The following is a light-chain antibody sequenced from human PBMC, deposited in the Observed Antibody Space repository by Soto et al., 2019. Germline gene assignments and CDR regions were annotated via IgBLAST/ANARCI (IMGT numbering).Light chain of an antibody. J-gene: IGKJ1*01. CDR3: QQYNSWPQT. CDR1: QSLANSF. CDR2: DTS. Sequence: EIVLTQSPGTLSLSPGERATLSCRASQSLANSFIAWYQQKPGQAPRLLIYDTSSRASGIPDRFSGRRSGTEFTLTISSLQSEDFGVYYCQQYNSWPQTFGQGTKVDI. V-gene: IGKV3-20*01.